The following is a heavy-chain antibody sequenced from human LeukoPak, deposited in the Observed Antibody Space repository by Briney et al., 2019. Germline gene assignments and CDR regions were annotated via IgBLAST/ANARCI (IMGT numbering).Heavy chain of an antibody. CDR3: AREGSSWFRRGAFDY. CDR1: GGSISSSSYY. J-gene: IGHJ4*02. CDR2: IYYSGST. V-gene: IGHV4-39*02. D-gene: IGHD6-13*01. Sequence: SETLSLTCTVSGGSISSSSYYWGWIRQPPGKGLEWIGSIYYSGSTYYNPSLKSRVTISVDTSKNQFSLKLSSVTAADTAVYYCAREGSSWFRRGAFDYWGQGTLVTVSS.